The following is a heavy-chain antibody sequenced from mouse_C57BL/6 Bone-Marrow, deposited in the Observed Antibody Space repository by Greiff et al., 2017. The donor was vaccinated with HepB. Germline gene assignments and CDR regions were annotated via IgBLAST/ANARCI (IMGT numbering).Heavy chain of an antibody. CDR1: GYTFTSYG. CDR3: ARPSMITTVYYFDN. D-gene: IGHD2-4*01. J-gene: IGHJ2*01. Sequence: EVQLQQSGAELVRPGSSVKMSCKTSGYTFTSYGINWVKQRPGQGLEWIGYLYIGNGYTEYNEKFKGKATLTSETSSSTAYMQLSSLTSEDTAIYFCARPSMITTVYYFDNGGQGTTLTVSS. V-gene: IGHV1-58*01. CDR2: LYIGNGYT.